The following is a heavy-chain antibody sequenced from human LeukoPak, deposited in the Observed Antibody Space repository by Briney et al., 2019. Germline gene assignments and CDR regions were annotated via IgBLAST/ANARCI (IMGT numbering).Heavy chain of an antibody. CDR3: ARETGI. J-gene: IGHJ3*02. Sequence: GGSLRLSCAASGFTFSSYAMHWVRQAPGKGLEWVAVISYDGSNKYYADSVKGRFTISRDNSKNTLYLQMNSLRAEDTAVYYCARETGIWGQGTWSPSLQ. V-gene: IGHV3-30-3*01. CDR2: ISYDGSNK. CDR1: GFTFSSYA.